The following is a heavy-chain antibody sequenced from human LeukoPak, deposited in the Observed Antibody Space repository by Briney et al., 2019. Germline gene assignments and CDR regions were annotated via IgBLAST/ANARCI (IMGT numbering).Heavy chain of an antibody. CDR1: GFTFGDHA. CDR2: IRSKGYGGAT. Sequence: GGSLRLSCITSGFTFGDHAMSWVRQAPGKGLDWVGFIRSKGYGGATEYAASVKGRFTISRDDSKSIAYLQMNSLKSEDTAVYYCTRGPTGRWLYYGMDVWGQGTTVIVSS. J-gene: IGHJ6*02. D-gene: IGHD5-24*01. CDR3: TRGPTGRWLYYGMDV. V-gene: IGHV3-49*04.